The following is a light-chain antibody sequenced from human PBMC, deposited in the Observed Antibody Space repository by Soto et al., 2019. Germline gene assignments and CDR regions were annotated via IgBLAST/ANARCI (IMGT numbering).Light chain of an antibody. CDR2: AAS. CDR3: QKCKVAPFT. Sequence: DIQLTQSPSSLSASVGDRVTISCRASQSIRSYLNWYQQKPGKAPKLLIYAASSLQTGVSSRFSGSGSGTDFTLTISSLQPEDVATYYCQKCKVAPFTFGGGTKVDIK. V-gene: IGKV1-39*01. CDR1: QSIRSY. J-gene: IGKJ4*01.